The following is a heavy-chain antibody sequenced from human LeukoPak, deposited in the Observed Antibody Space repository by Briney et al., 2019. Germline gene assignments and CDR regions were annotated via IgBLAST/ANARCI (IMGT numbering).Heavy chain of an antibody. CDR2: INPNSGGT. CDR3: ARGTGEGYSYGRYYFDY. J-gene: IGHJ4*02. D-gene: IGHD5-18*01. V-gene: IGHV1-2*02. CDR1: GYSFTSNV. Sequence: ASVKVSCKASGYSFTSNVISWVRQAPGQGLEWMGWINPNSGGTNYAQKFQGRVTMTRDTSISTAYMELSRLRSDDTAVYYCARGTGEGYSYGRYYFDYWGQGTLVTVSS.